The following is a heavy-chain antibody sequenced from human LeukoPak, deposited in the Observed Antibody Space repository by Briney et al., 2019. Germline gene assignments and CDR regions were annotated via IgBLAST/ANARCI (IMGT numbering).Heavy chain of an antibody. CDR2: INPNSGGT. CDR3: AQLITYYYDSSGYYGNAFDI. V-gene: IGHV1-2*06. J-gene: IGHJ3*02. CDR1: GYTFTGYY. Sequence: GASVKVSCKASGYTFTGYYMHWVRQAPGQGLEWIGRINPNSGGTSYAQKLQGRVTMTRDTSISTAYMELSRLRSDDTAVYYCAQLITYYYDSSGYYGNAFDIWGQGTMVTVSS. D-gene: IGHD3-22*01.